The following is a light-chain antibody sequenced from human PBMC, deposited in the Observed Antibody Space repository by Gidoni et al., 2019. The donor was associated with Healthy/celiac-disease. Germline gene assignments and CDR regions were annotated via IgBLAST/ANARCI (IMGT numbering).Light chain of an antibody. V-gene: IGKV1-39*01. CDR3: QQSYSIPET. J-gene: IGKJ1*01. Sequence: DIQLIQSPSSLSASAGDRVILTCRASQSINNYLNWYQQKPGKAPTLLIYAASKLQSSVSTRFSGSGAGTDFAITISNLQPEDFATYYCQQSYSIPETFGRGTKVEIK. CDR2: AAS. CDR1: QSINNY.